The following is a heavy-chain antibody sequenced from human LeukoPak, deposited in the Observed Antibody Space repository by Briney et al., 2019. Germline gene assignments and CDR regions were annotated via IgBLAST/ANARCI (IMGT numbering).Heavy chain of an antibody. J-gene: IGHJ4*02. CDR1: GGSISSYY. CDR3: ARHEGGDGYNGYFDY. V-gene: IGHV4-59*08. Sequence: SETLSLTCTVSGGSISSYYWYWIRQPPGKGLEWIGDIYYSGSTHYNPSLKSRVTISVDTSKNQFSLKLTSVTAADTAVHYCARHEGGDGYNGYFDYWGQGTLVTVSS. D-gene: IGHD5-24*01. CDR2: IYYSGST.